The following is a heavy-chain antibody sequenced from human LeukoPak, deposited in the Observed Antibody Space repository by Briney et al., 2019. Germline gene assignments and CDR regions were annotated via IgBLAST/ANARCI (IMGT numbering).Heavy chain of an antibody. CDR3: ARHGASSSPYFDY. CDR2: IYYSGST. J-gene: IGHJ4*02. Sequence: PSETLSLTCAVYGGSFSGYYWSWIRQPPGKGLEWIGYIYYSGSTNYNPSLKSRVTISVDTSKNQFSLKLSSVTAADTAVYYCARHGASSSPYFDYWGRGTLVTVSS. CDR1: GGSFSGYY. D-gene: IGHD1-26*01. V-gene: IGHV4-59*08.